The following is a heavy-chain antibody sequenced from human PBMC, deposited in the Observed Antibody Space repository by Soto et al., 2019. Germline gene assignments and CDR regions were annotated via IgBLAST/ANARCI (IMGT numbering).Heavy chain of an antibody. D-gene: IGHD5-18*01. CDR3: ARHYSYGNYYFDY. CDR2: IYYSGST. Sequence: QLQLQESGPGLVKPSETLSLTCTVSGGSISSSSYYWGWIRQPPGKGLEWIGSIYYSGSTYYNPSLKSRVTISVDTSKNQFSLKLSSVTAADTAVYYCARHYSYGNYYFDYWGQGTLVTVSS. V-gene: IGHV4-39*01. J-gene: IGHJ4*02. CDR1: GGSISSSSYY.